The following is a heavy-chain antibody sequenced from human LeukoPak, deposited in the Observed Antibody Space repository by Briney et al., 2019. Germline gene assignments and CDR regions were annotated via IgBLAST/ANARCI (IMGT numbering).Heavy chain of an antibody. V-gene: IGHV1-69*05. J-gene: IGHJ6*03. CDR2: IIPIFGTA. CDR3: ARRPITMVRGVITYYYMDV. D-gene: IGHD3-10*01. CDR1: GGTFSSYA. Sequence: SVKVSCKASGGTFSSYAISWVRQAPGQGLEWMGGIIPIFGTANYAQKFQGRVTITTDESTSTAYMELSSLRSGDTAVYYCARRPITMVRGVITYYYMDVWGKGTTVTVSS.